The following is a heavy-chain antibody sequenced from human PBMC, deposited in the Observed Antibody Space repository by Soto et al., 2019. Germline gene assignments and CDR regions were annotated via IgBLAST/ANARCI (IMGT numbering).Heavy chain of an antibody. V-gene: IGHV4-31*03. D-gene: IGHD3-10*01. J-gene: IGHJ4*02. Sequence: QVQLQESGPGLVKPSQTLSLTCTVSGGSISSGGYYWSWIRQHPGKGLEWIGYIYYSGSTYYNPSLKSRVTISEDTSKNQFSLKLSSVTAADTAVYYCARDGGPLWSGGSGSYLWGQGTLVTVSS. CDR2: IYYSGST. CDR1: GGSISSGGYY. CDR3: ARDGGPLWSGGSGSYL.